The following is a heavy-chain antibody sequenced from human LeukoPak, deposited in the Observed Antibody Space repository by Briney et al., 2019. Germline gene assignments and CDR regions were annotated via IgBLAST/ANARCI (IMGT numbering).Heavy chain of an antibody. CDR1: GFTFSSYA. D-gene: IGHD3-3*01. CDR2: ISGSGGST. CDR3: ATIFGVVIGGIRFDP. Sequence: PGGSLRLSCAASGFTFSSYAMSWVRQAPGKGLEWVPAISGSGGSTYYADSVKGRFTISRDNSKNTLYLQMNSLRAEDTAVYYCATIFGVVIGGIRFDPWGQGTLVTVSS. J-gene: IGHJ5*02. V-gene: IGHV3-23*01.